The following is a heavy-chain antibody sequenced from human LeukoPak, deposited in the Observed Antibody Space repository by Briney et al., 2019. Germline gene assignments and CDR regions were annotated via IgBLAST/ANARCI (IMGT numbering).Heavy chain of an antibody. Sequence: ASVKVSCKASGHTFTDYYKHWVRQAPGQGLEWMGWINPNSGATNYAQKFQGRVTMTWDTSITTVYMELSRLRSDGTAVYYCARAREYHLPPTDYWGQGTLVTVSS. CDR2: INPNSGAT. D-gene: IGHD2-2*01. V-gene: IGHV1-2*02. J-gene: IGHJ4*02. CDR1: GHTFTDYY. CDR3: ARAREYHLPPTDY.